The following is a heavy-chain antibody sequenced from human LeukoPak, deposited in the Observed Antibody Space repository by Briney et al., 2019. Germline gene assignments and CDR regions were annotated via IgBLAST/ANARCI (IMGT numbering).Heavy chain of an antibody. CDR3: AKNPIVVVPAAGFYYFDY. D-gene: IGHD2-2*01. CDR1: GFTFSSYA. J-gene: IGHJ4*02. V-gene: IGHV3-23*01. CDR2: ISGSGGST. Sequence: GGSLRLSCAASGFTFSSYAMSWVRQAPGKGLEWVSAISGSGGSTYYADSVKGRFTISRDNSKNTLYLQMNSLRAGDTAVYYCAKNPIVVVPAAGFYYFDYWGQGTLVTVSS.